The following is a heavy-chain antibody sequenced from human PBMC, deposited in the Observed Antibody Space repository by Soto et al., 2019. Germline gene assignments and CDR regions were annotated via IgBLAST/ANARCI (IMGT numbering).Heavy chain of an antibody. CDR1: GGSISSSSYY. CDR2: IYYSGSP. V-gene: IGHV4-39*01. J-gene: IGHJ3*02. D-gene: IGHD3-22*01. Sequence: QLQLQESGPGLVKPSETLSLTCTVSGGSISSSSYYWGWIRQPPGKGLEWIGSIYYSGSPYYNPSLKSRVTISVDTAQNQFSLKLSSVTAADTAVYYCARQGHYDSSGYYFHDAFDIWGQGTMVTVSS. CDR3: ARQGHYDSSGYYFHDAFDI.